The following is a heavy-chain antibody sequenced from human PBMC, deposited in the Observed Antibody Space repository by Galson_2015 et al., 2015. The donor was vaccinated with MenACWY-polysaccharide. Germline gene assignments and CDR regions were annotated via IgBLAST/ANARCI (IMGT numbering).Heavy chain of an antibody. CDR1: DYSIRSGYF. J-gene: IGHJ4*02. CDR2: IFHSGTT. D-gene: IGHD1-26*01. V-gene: IGHV4-38-2*02. CDR3: ARVEKYSGSFYILY. Sequence: ETLSLTCTVSDYSIRSGYFWGWIRQPPGKGLEWIASIFHSGTTYYNPSLKRRVTISVDTSKNQFSLKLSSVTAADTAVYYCARVEKYSGSFYILYWGQGTLVTVSS.